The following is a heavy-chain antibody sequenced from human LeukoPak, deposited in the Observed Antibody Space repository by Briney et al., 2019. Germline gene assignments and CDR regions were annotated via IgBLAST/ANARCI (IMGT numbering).Heavy chain of an antibody. J-gene: IGHJ4*02. CDR1: GFSFTSYA. D-gene: IGHD2-15*01. V-gene: IGHV3-23*01. CDR3: AKRYCSGGSCYPLDY. CDR2: ISGSGGST. Sequence: GGSLRRSCAASGFSFTSYAMSWVRQAPGKGLEWVSAISGSGGSTYYADSVKGRFTISRDNSKNTLYLQMNSLRAEDTAVYYCAKRYCSGGSCYPLDYWGQGTLVTVSS.